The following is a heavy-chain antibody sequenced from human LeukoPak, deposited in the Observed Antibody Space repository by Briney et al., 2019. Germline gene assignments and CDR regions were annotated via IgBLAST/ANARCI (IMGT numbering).Heavy chain of an antibody. CDR3: AKGSTSTVTPTDY. V-gene: IGHV3-23*01. D-gene: IGHD4-17*01. Sequence: PGGSLRLSCAASGFTFSSYAMSWVRQAPGKGLEWVSTISGSGGSTNYADSAKGRFTISRDNSKNTLHLQMNSLGAEDTAVYYCAKGSTSTVTPTDYWGQGTLVTVSS. CDR1: GFTFSSYA. CDR2: ISGSGGST. J-gene: IGHJ4*02.